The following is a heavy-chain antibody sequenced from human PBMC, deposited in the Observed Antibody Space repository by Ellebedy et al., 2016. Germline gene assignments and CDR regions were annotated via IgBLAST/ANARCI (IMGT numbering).Heavy chain of an antibody. J-gene: IGHJ3*02. Sequence: GGSLRLSXAASGFTFSGSAMHWIRQASGKGLEWVGRIRSKANSYATAYAASVTGRFTISRDDSKNTVYLQMNSLKTEDTAVYYCTSGEDTRTWRDTFDIWGQGTMVTVSS. D-gene: IGHD2-15*01. CDR1: GFTFSGSA. CDR2: IRSKANSYAT. CDR3: TSGEDTRTWRDTFDI. V-gene: IGHV3-73*01.